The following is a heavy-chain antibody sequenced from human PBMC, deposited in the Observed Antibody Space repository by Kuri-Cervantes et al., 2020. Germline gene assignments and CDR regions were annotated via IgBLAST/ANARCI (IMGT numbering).Heavy chain of an antibody. D-gene: IGHD6-19*01. Sequence: GESLKISCAASGFTFSDYYMTWIRQAPGKGLEWVSIFTSSATSIYYADSVKGRFTISRDNAKNSLYLQMNSLRAEDTAVYYCASPSKDTRQWLVRGATAEYFQHWGQGTLVTVSS. V-gene: IGHV3-11*01. CDR3: ASPSKDTRQWLVRGATAEYFQH. J-gene: IGHJ1*01. CDR1: GFTFSDYY. CDR2: FTSSATSI.